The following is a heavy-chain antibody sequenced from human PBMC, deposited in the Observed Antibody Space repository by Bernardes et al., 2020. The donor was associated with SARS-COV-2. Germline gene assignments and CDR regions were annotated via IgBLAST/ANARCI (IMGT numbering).Heavy chain of an antibody. CDR1: GFTFEDYT. D-gene: IGHD3-3*01. Sequence: GGSLRLSCAASGFTFEDYTMHWVRQIPGKGLEWVSLVSWDVSSTNYADSVKGRFIISRDSSRNTLHLQMNSLRKEDTALYYCATDRQSLTIFGVGHDAFDFWGQGTMVTVSS. CDR2: VSWDVSST. CDR3: ATDRQSLTIFGVGHDAFDF. J-gene: IGHJ3*01. V-gene: IGHV3-43*01.